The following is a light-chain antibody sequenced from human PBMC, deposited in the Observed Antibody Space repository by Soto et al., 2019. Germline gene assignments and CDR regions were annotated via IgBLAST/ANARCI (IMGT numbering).Light chain of an antibody. V-gene: IGKV1-5*01. CDR1: QSISGW. Sequence: DIQMTQSPSTLSASVGDTVSITCRASQSISGWMAWYQQKPGKVPKLLIFDASSLESGVPSRFSGSGSGTIFTLTISGLQPGDFATYYCQQYNSYPYTFVQGTKLEIK. CDR2: DAS. CDR3: QQYNSYPYT. J-gene: IGKJ2*01.